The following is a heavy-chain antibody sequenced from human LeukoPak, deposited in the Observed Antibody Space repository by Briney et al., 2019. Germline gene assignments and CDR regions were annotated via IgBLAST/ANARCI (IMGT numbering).Heavy chain of an antibody. CDR1: GYSFTSYW. D-gene: IGHD3-22*01. CDR2: IYPGDSDT. Sequence: GESLKISCKGSGYSFTSYWVGWVRQMPGKGLEWMGIIYPGDSDTRYSPSFQGQVTISADKSISTAYLQWSSLKASDTAMYYCARHRAAYYYDSRTKGNYYYYMDVWGKGTTVTISS. CDR3: ARHRAAYYYDSRTKGNYYYYMDV. J-gene: IGHJ6*03. V-gene: IGHV5-51*01.